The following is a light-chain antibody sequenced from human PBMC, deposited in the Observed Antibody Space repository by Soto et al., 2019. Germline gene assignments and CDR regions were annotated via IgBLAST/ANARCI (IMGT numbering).Light chain of an antibody. J-gene: IGKJ1*01. V-gene: IGKV1-5*01. Sequence: DIQMTQSPSTLSASVGDRVTITCRASQSFSSWLAWYQQKPGKAPKLLIYDASSLKSGVPSRFSGSGSGTEVHLTIRSLQPDDFATYYCQQYHTYSLTFGQGTKVEIK. CDR2: DAS. CDR3: QQYHTYSLT. CDR1: QSFSSW.